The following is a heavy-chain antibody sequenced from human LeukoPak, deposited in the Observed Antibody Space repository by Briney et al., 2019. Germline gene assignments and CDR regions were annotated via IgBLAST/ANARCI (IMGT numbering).Heavy chain of an antibody. D-gene: IGHD1-7*01. V-gene: IGHV4-61*02. Sequence: SETLSLTCTVSGGSISSGSYYWSWIRQPAGKGLEWIGRIYTSGSINYNPSLKSRVTISVDTSKNQFSLKLSSVTAADTAVYYCASVTGTTTGYAFDIWGQGTMVTVSS. CDR3: ASVTGTTTGYAFDI. J-gene: IGHJ3*02. CDR2: IYTSGSI. CDR1: GGSISSGSYY.